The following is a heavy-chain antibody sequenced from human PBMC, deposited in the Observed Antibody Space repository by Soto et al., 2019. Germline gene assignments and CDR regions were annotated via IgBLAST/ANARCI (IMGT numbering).Heavy chain of an antibody. CDR2: ISYDDSDK. J-gene: IGHJ4*02. V-gene: IGHV3-30*19. Sequence: ESVGGVVQPGRSLRLSCAVSGFTFSIYDMHWVRQAPGKGLEWVAFISYDDSDKYYADSVKGRFTISRDNSKNTLYLQMNSLRGDDTAMYYCARTRSALAGTGLDYWGQGTLVTVSS. D-gene: IGHD6-19*01. CDR1: GFTFSIYD. CDR3: ARTRSALAGTGLDY.